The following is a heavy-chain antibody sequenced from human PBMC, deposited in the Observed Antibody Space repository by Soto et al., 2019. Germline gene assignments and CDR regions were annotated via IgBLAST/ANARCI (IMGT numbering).Heavy chain of an antibody. CDR2: IYYSGST. V-gene: IGHV4-59*01. J-gene: IGHJ3*02. Sequence: SETLSLTCTVSGGTISSYDWSWILQPPGKGLEWIGYIYYSGSTNYNPSLKSRVTISVDTSKNQFSLKLSSVTAADTAVYYCARVDDSGGAFDIWGQGTMVTVSS. D-gene: IGHD3-16*01. CDR3: ARVDDSGGAFDI. CDR1: GGTISSYD.